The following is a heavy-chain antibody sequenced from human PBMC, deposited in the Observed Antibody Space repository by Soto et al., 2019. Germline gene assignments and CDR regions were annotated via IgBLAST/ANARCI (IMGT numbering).Heavy chain of an antibody. V-gene: IGHV4-59*08. CDR3: ARQKRIAVAGTRWFDP. CDR1: GGSISSYY. D-gene: IGHD6-19*01. Sequence: SETLSLTCTVSGGSISSYYWSWIRQPPGKGLEWIGYIYYSGSTNYNPSLKSRVTISVDTSKNQFSLKLSSVTAADTAVYYCARQKRIAVAGTRWFDPWGQGTLVTVSS. J-gene: IGHJ5*02. CDR2: IYYSGST.